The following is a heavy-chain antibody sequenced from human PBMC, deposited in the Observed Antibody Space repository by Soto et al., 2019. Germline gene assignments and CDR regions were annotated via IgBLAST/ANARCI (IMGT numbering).Heavy chain of an antibody. Sequence: SETLSLTCAVYGGSFSGYYWSWIRQSPGKGLGWIGEIKHSGSTNYNPSLKSRVTISVDTSKNQFSLRLNSVTAADTAVYYCARGARCSGGSCNEMLDYWGQGTPVTVSS. CDR2: IKHSGST. V-gene: IGHV4-34*01. J-gene: IGHJ4*02. D-gene: IGHD2-15*01. CDR3: ARGARCSGGSCNEMLDY. CDR1: GGSFSGYY.